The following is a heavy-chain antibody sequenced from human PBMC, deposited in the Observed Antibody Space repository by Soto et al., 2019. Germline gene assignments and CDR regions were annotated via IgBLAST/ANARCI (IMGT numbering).Heavy chain of an antibody. V-gene: IGHV4-34*01. CDR2: INHSGST. Sequence: SETLSLTCAVYGGSFSGYYWSWIRQPPGKGLEWIGEINHSGSTNYNPSLKSRVTISVDTSKNQFSLKLSSVTAADTAVYYCARTSPLKPMVRGVIQGAWFDPWGQGTLVTVSS. CDR3: ARTSPLKPMVRGVIQGAWFDP. CDR1: GGSFSGYY. D-gene: IGHD3-10*01. J-gene: IGHJ5*02.